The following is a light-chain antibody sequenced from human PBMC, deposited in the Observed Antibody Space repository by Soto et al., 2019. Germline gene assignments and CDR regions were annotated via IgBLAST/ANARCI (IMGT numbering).Light chain of an antibody. Sequence: DIQMTQSPSSLSASVGDRVTITCRASQGISTYLNWRQQKPGKAPKLLIYAASSLQSGVPSRFSGSGSETDFTLTISSLQPEDFATYSCQQTYSTTWTFGQGTKV. J-gene: IGKJ1*01. V-gene: IGKV1-39*01. CDR2: AAS. CDR3: QQTYSTTWT. CDR1: QGISTY.